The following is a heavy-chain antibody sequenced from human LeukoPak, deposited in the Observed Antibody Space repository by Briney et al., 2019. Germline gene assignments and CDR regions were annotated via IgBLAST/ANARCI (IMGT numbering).Heavy chain of an antibody. Sequence: ASVKVTCKASGYTFTSYDFNWVRQATGQRPEWMGWMSPNSGDTGYAQKFQDRVTMTRNTSISTAYMELSSLRSDDTAVYYCARGPPNWGYDYWGPGTLVTVSS. CDR3: ARGPPNWGYDY. CDR1: GYTFTSYD. V-gene: IGHV1-8*01. CDR2: MSPNSGDT. D-gene: IGHD7-27*01. J-gene: IGHJ4*02.